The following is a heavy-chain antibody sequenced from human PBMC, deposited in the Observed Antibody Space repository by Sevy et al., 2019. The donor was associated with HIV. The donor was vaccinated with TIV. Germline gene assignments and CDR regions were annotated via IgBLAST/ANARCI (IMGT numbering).Heavy chain of an antibody. Sequence: SQTLSLTCDISGDSISSNSAIWNWIRQSPSRGLEWLGSTYYRSKGSSDSAVSVKGRLTVSPDTSKNQFSLRLNFVTPEDTALYCCARSGSGFSAGKFDSWGQGTLVTVSS. CDR2: TYYRSKGSS. CDR3: ARSGSGFSAGKFDS. D-gene: IGHD6-25*01. V-gene: IGHV6-1*01. CDR1: GDSISSNSAI. J-gene: IGHJ4*02.